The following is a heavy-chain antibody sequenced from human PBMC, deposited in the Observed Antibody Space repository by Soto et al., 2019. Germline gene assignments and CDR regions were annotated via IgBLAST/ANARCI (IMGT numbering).Heavy chain of an antibody. CDR2: INPNSGGT. D-gene: IGHD2-2*01. CDR1: GYTFTGYY. V-gene: IGHV1-2*02. J-gene: IGHJ3*02. CDR3: ASTDIVVVPARYSASEGLNI. Sequence: ASVKVSCKASGYTFTGYYMHWVRQAPGQGLEWMGWINPNSGGTNYAQKFQGRFTMTRDTSISTAYMELSRLRSDDTAVYYCASTDIVVVPARYSASEGLNIWGQGTIVTVSS.